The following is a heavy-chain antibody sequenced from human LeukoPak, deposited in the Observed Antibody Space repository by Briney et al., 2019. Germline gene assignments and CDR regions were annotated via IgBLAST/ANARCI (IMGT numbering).Heavy chain of an antibody. J-gene: IGHJ4*02. CDR2: ISSSSSYI. D-gene: IGHD6-13*01. CDR3: AHSSYSSSWLFDY. Sequence: GGSLRLSCAASGFTFSSYSMNWVRLAPGKGLEWVSSISSSSSYIYYADSVKGRFSISRDNAKNSLYLQMNSLRAEDTAVYYCAHSSYSSSWLFDYWGQGTLVTVSS. CDR1: GFTFSSYS. V-gene: IGHV3-21*01.